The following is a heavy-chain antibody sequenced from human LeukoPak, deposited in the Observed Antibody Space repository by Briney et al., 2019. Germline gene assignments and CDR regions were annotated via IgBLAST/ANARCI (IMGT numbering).Heavy chain of an antibody. CDR2: IGDTNGDT. Sequence: GGSLRLSCAASGFTFKNYAMSWVRQAPGKGLEWVSAIGDTNGDTKYADSVKGRFTISRDNSRNTLYLHLNSLRVEDTAIYYCGRDWKLDYWGQGTLVTVSS. D-gene: IGHD1-1*01. J-gene: IGHJ4*02. CDR3: GRDWKLDY. CDR1: GFTFKNYA. V-gene: IGHV3-23*01.